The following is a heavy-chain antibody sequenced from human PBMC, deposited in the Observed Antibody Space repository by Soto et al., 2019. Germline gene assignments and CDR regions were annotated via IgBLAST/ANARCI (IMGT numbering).Heavy chain of an antibody. CDR2: ISSSSSTI. D-gene: IGHD2-2*01. J-gene: IGHJ6*04. CDR3: TCRYCSSTSCVPI. CDR1: GFTFSSYS. Sequence: EVQLVESGGGLVQPGGSLRLSCAASGFTFSSYSMNWVRQAPGKGLEWVSYISSSSSTIYYADSVKGRFTISRDNAKNSLYLQMNSLRAEDTAVYYCTCRYCSSTSCVPIWGKGTTVTVSS. V-gene: IGHV3-48*01.